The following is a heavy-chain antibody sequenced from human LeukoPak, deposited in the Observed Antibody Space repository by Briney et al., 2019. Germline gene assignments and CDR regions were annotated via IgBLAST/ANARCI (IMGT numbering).Heavy chain of an antibody. CDR1: GFTFSSYS. D-gene: IGHD6-19*01. J-gene: IGHJ4*02. Sequence: PGGSLRLSCAASGFTFSSYSMNWVRQAPGKGLEWVSSISSSSSYKYYADSVKGRFTISRDNAKNSLFLQMNSLRAEDTALYYCAKDHSSGWYRGHFDYWGQGTLVTVSS. CDR3: AKDHSSGWYRGHFDY. V-gene: IGHV3-21*04. CDR2: ISSSSSYK.